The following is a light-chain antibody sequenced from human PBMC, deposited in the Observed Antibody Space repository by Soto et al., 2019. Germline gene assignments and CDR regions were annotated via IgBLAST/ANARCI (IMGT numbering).Light chain of an antibody. Sequence: EIVLTQSPGTLSLSPGERATLSCRASQSVSGNYLAWYQQKPGQSPRLLIYGSSDRATGIPDRFSGSGSGTAFTLTITRVEPDDFAVYYCHQYGSSPPYTFGQGTKLEIK. CDR1: QSVSGNY. J-gene: IGKJ2*01. CDR3: HQYGSSPPYT. V-gene: IGKV3-20*01. CDR2: GSS.